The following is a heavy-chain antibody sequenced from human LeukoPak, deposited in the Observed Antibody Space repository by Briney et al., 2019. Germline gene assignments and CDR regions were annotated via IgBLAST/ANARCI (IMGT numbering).Heavy chain of an antibody. J-gene: IGHJ5*02. V-gene: IGHV4-4*07. D-gene: IGHD2-15*01. CDR2: IYTSGST. CDR1: GGSISSYY. Sequence: SETLSLTCTVSGGSISSYYWGWIRQPAGKGLEWIGRIYTSGSTNYNPSLKSRVTISVDTSKNQFSLKLSSVTAADTAVYYCARIPPYCSGGSCYSSQFDPWGQGTLVTVSS. CDR3: ARIPPYCSGGSCYSSQFDP.